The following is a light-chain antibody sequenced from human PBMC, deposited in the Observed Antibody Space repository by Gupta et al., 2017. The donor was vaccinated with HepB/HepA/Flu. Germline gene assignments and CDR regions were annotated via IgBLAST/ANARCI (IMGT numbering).Light chain of an antibody. CDR3: SSYTSSSTVV. Sequence: QSALTQPASVSGSPGQSIPISCTGTSSDVGGYNYVSWYQQHPGKAPKLMIYDVSNRPSGVSNRFSGSKSGNTASLTISGLQAEGEADYYCSSYTSSSTVVFGGGTKLTVL. V-gene: IGLV2-14*03. CDR1: SSDVGGYNY. CDR2: DVS. J-gene: IGLJ2*01.